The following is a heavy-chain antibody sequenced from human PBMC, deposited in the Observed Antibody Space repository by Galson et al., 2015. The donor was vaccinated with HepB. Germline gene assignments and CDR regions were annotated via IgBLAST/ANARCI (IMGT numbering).Heavy chain of an antibody. CDR2: IWYDGSNK. CDR1: GFTFSSYG. D-gene: IGHD3-3*01. J-gene: IGHJ4*02. V-gene: IGHV3-33*01. Sequence: SLRLSCAASGFTFSSYGMHWVRQAPGKGLEWVAVIWYDGSNKYYADSVKGRFTISRDNSKNTLYLQMNSLRAEDTAVYYCARGHEGDWLLSVDLDYWGQGTLVTVSS. CDR3: ARGHEGDWLLSVDLDY.